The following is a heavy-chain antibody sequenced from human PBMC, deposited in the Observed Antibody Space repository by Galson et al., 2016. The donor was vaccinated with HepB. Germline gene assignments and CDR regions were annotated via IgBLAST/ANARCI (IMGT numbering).Heavy chain of an antibody. CDR3: ARHPYSSNHYYYSGMDV. Sequence: QSGAEVKKPGESLKISCKGSGYSFGSYWIGWVRQMPGKGLEWMGIIFPGDSRTTYSPSFQGQVPFPADKSISTVYLQWNSLKAPDTAMYYCARHPYSSNHYYYSGMDVWAQGTTVTVSS. J-gene: IGHJ6*02. V-gene: IGHV5-51*01. D-gene: IGHD6-13*01. CDR2: IFPGDSRT. CDR1: GYSFGSYW.